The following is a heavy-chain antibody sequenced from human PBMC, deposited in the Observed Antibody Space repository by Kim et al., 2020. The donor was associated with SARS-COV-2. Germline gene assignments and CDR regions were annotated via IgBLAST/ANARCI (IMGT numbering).Heavy chain of an antibody. D-gene: IGHD3-9*01. Sequence: GGSLRLSCAASGFTFSSYAMHWVRQAPGKGLEWVAVISYDGSNKYYADSVKGRFTISRDNSKNTLYLQMNSLRAEDTAVYYCARDLPSHYDILTGYYMGWFDPWGQGTLVTVSS. CDR3: ARDLPSHYDILTGYYMGWFDP. CDR2: ISYDGSNK. CDR1: GFTFSSYA. V-gene: IGHV3-30*04. J-gene: IGHJ5*02.